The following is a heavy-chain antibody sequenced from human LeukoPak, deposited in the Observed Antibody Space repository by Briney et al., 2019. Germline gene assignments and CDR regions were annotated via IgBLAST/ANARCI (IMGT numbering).Heavy chain of an antibody. V-gene: IGHV1-2*02. D-gene: IGHD4-11*01. CDR3: ARRGSTVTTGVTGTTSFRNPFSY. CDR1: GYTFTGYY. CDR2: INPNSGGT. Sequence: GASVKVSCKASGYTFTGYYMHWVRQAPGQGLEWMGWINPNSGGTNYAQKFQGRVTMTRDTSISTAYMELSRLRSDDTAVYYCARRGSTVTTGVTGTTSFRNPFSYWGQGTLVTVSS. J-gene: IGHJ4*02.